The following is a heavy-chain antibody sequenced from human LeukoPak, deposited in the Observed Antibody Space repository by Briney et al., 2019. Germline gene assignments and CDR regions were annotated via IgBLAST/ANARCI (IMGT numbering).Heavy chain of an antibody. J-gene: IGHJ4*02. V-gene: IGHV3-73*01. CDR3: TTYRSGHY. CDR1: GFTLSDSD. Sequence: GGSLRLSCEASGFTLSDSDIHWVRQASGKGLEWVGRITTKRSNYATAYTASMKGRFTISRHDSENTAYLQMNSLKTEDTALYYCTTYRSGHYWGQGTLVTVSS. D-gene: IGHD6-19*01. CDR2: ITTKRSNYAT.